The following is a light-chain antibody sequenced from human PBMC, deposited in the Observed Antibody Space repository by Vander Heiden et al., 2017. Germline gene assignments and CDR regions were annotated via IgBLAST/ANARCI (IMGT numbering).Light chain of an antibody. V-gene: IGLV1-44*01. CDR3: AVWDDSLNGWV. Sequence: QSVVTQPPSASGTPGQRVTISCSGSSTNTGSNTLSWYQQVPGTAPKLLIYRFSGSKSDTSASLAISGLQSEDEADYFCAVWDDSLNGWVFGGGTKVTVL. CDR1: STNTGSNT. J-gene: IGLJ3*02.